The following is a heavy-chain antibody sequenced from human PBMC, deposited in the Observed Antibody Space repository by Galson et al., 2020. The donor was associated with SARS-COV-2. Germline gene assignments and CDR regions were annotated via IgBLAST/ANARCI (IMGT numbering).Heavy chain of an antibody. CDR2: IDWDDDK. J-gene: IGHJ6*02. V-gene: IGHV2-70*04. CDR1: GFSLSTSGMR. CDR3: ARDAGDYYYYGMDV. Sequence: SGPTLVKPTQTLTLTCTFSGFSLSTSGMRVSWIRQPPGKALEWLARIDWDDDKFYSTSLKTRLTISKDTSKNQVVLTMTNMDPVDTATYYCARDAGDYYYYGMDVWGQGTTVTVSS. D-gene: IGHD7-27*01.